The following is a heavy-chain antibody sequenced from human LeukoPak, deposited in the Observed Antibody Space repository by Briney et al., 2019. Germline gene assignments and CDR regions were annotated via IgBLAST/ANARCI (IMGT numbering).Heavy chain of an antibody. Sequence: GGSLRLSCAASGFTFSSYAMSWVRQAPGKGLEWVSAISGSGGSTYYADSVKGRFTISRDNSKNTLYLQMNSLRAEDTAVYYCAREEGSSIEMATILIGSSYGMDVWGQGTTVTVSS. CDR1: GFTFSSYA. CDR2: ISGSGGST. J-gene: IGHJ6*02. V-gene: IGHV3-23*01. D-gene: IGHD5-24*01. CDR3: AREEGSSIEMATILIGSSYGMDV.